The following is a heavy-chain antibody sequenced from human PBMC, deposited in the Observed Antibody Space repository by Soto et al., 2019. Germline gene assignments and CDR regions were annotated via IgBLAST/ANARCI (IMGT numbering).Heavy chain of an antibody. D-gene: IGHD3-3*01. CDR1: GGSMTSYY. CDR3: ARGQRFSGWFDP. V-gene: IGHV4-4*07. J-gene: IGHJ5*02. CDR2: VYSSGGT. Sequence: SETLSLTCTVSGGSMTSYYWTWIRQPAGKGLEWIGRVYSSGGTHYNPSLKSRVTISLDTSKNQFSLRLSSVTEADTAVYFCARGQRFSGWFDPWGQGTLVTVSS.